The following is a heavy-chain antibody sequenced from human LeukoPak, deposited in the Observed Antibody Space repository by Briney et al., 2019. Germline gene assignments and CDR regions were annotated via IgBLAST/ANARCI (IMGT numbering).Heavy chain of an antibody. D-gene: IGHD6-6*01. CDR1: GFTFSDYY. V-gene: IGHV3-11*01. J-gene: IGHJ4*02. CDR3: ARERAIASLRPYYFDY. CDR2: ISSSGSTI. Sequence: PGGSLRLSCAASGFTFSDYYMSWIRQAPGKGLEWISYISSSGSTIYYADSVKGRFTISRDNARNSLYLQMNSLRAEDTAVYYCARERAIASLRPYYFDYWGQGTLVTVSP.